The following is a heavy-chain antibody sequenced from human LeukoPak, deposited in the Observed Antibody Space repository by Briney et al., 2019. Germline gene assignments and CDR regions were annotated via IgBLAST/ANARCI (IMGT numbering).Heavy chain of an antibody. Sequence: GGSLRLSCAASGLTFSSHEMNWVRQAPGKGLEWVSYISRSGSTIYYAHSVKGRFTISRDNAKNTLYLQMNSLRAEDTAVYYCAKGPSRSSSPFDYWGQGTLVTVSS. V-gene: IGHV3-48*03. CDR2: ISRSGSTI. J-gene: IGHJ4*02. CDR3: AKGPSRSSSPFDY. D-gene: IGHD6-6*01. CDR1: GLTFSSHE.